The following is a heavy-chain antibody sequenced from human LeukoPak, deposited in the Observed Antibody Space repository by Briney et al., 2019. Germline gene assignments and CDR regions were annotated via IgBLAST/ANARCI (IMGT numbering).Heavy chain of an antibody. Sequence: GGSLRLSCAASGVTVSSHYMNWVRRAPGKGLEWVSVIYGVDGTSYADSVKGRFTISRDNAKNSLYLQMNSLRAEDTAVYYCARDKTRGGEEWLFDYWGQGTLVTVSS. D-gene: IGHD3-3*01. V-gene: IGHV3-53*01. J-gene: IGHJ4*02. CDR3: ARDKTRGGEEWLFDY. CDR1: GVTVSSHY. CDR2: IYGVDGT.